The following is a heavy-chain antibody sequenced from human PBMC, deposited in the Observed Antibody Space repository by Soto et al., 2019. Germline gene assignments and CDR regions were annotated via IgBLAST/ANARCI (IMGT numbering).Heavy chain of an antibody. J-gene: IGHJ6*03. Sequence: EVQLLESGGGLVQPGGSLRLSCAASGFTFSSYGMSWVRQAPGKGLEWVSAISGSAATTFYADSVKGRFTVSRDNSKNPLYLQMNSLRAEDTAVYYCARGPRYCSGYSCDYYMDVWGKGTTVTVSS. D-gene: IGHD2-15*01. V-gene: IGHV3-23*01. CDR2: ISGSAATT. CDR1: GFTFSSYG. CDR3: ARGPRYCSGYSCDYYMDV.